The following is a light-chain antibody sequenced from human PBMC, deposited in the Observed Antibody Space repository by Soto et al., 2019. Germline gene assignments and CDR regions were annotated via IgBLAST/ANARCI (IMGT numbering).Light chain of an antibody. J-gene: IGLJ3*02. CDR3: SSYTSSSTWV. Sequence: QSVLTQPASVSGSPGQSITISCTGTYSDVGGYKHVSWYQQHPGKVPKLMIYEVSNRPSGVSNRFSGSKSGNTASLTISGLQAEDEADYYCSSYTSSSTWVFGGGTKVTVL. V-gene: IGLV2-14*01. CDR1: YSDVGGYKH. CDR2: EVS.